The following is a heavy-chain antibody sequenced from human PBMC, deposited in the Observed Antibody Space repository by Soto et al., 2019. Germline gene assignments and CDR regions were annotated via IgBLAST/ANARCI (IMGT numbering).Heavy chain of an antibody. D-gene: IGHD4-17*01. CDR1: GFTFTSSA. Sequence: QMQLVQSGPEVKKPGTSVKVSCKASGFTFTSSAVQWVRQARGQRLEWIGWIVVGSGNTNYAQKSQERVTITRDMSTSTAYMELSSLRSEDTAVYYCAAVYSGYGDYWGTAYWGQGTLVTVSS. J-gene: IGHJ4*02. V-gene: IGHV1-58*01. CDR2: IVVGSGNT. CDR3: AAVYSGYGDYWGTAY.